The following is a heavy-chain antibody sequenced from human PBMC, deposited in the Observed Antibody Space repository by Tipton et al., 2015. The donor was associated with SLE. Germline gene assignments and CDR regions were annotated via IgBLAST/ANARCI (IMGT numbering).Heavy chain of an antibody. CDR2: IDHTGST. CDR3: ARSPSILPAASDVFDI. Sequence: TLSLTCKVSAGSFTGYYWSWVRQSPTKGLEWIGEIDHTGSTNYNPALKSRVTISVDTSKNQFSLRLNSATAADTAVYFCARSPSILPAASDVFDIWGQGTVVTVSS. CDR1: AGSFTGYY. V-gene: IGHV4-34*01. D-gene: IGHD2-15*01. J-gene: IGHJ3*02.